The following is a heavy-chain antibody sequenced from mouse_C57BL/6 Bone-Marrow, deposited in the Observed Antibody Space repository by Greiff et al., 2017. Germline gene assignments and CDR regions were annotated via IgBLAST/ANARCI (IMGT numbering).Heavy chain of an antibody. J-gene: IGHJ1*03. V-gene: IGHV1-64*01. CDR1: GYTFTSYW. CDR2: IHPNSGST. D-gene: IGHD1-1*01. CDR3: ARKGVYYYGSSYWYFDV. Sequence: QVQLQQPGAELVKPGASVKLSCKASGYTFTSYWMHWVKQRPGQGLEWIGMIHPNSGSTNYNEKFKSKATLTVDKSSSTAYMQLSSLTSDDCAVYYCARKGVYYYGSSYWYFDVWGTGTTVTVSS.